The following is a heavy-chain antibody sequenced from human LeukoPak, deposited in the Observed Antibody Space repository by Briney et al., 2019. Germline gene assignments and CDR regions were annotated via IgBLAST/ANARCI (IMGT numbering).Heavy chain of an antibody. CDR1: GGSFSGYY. CDR2: INPSGST. CDR3: ARVSASGTYYILYYFDY. D-gene: IGHD3-10*01. Sequence: PSETLSLTCAVYGGSFSGYYWSWIRQPPGKGLEWIGEINPSGSTNYNPSLKSRVTISVDTSKNQFSLKLSSVTAADTAVYYCARVSASGTYYILYYFDYWGQGTLVTVSS. J-gene: IGHJ4*02. V-gene: IGHV4-34*01.